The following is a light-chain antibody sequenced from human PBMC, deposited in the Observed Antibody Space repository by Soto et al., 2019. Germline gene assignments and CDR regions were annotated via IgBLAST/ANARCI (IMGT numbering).Light chain of an antibody. J-gene: IGKJ1*01. CDR1: QSVTNY. Sequence: EIFLTQSPDTLSLSQGERAPLSCRASQSVTNYIAWYQQRPGQAPRLLIYDASNRATGVPARFSGSGSGTDFTLTISDLEPADFGLYYCQQRLNWPPGFGQGTKVEIK. V-gene: IGKV3-11*01. CDR3: QQRLNWPPG. CDR2: DAS.